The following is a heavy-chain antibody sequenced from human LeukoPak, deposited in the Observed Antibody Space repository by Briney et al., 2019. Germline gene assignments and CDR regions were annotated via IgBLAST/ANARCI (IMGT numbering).Heavy chain of an antibody. CDR3: AKGGRAAGLVY. V-gene: IGHV4-59*12. CDR2: IYYSGST. Sequence: SETLSLTCTVSGGSISRYYWSWVRQPPGKGLEWIGYIYYSGSTNYNPSLKSRVTISVHTSKNQFSLQLNSVTPEDTAVYYCAKGGRAAGLVYWGQGILVTVSS. D-gene: IGHD6-13*01. CDR1: GGSISRYY. J-gene: IGHJ4*02.